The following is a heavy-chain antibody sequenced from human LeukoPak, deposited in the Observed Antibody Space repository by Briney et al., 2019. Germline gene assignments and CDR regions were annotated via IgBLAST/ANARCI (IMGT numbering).Heavy chain of an antibody. CDR3: ARDGRDYYYGSGGDY. Sequence: GGSLRLSCAASGFTFSSYSMNWVRQAPGKGLVWVSRINSDGSSTSYADSVKGRFTISRDNAKNTLYLQMNSLRAEDTAVYYCARDGRDYYYGSGGDYWGQGTLVTVSS. D-gene: IGHD3-10*01. J-gene: IGHJ4*02. CDR1: GFTFSSYS. CDR2: INSDGSST. V-gene: IGHV3-74*01.